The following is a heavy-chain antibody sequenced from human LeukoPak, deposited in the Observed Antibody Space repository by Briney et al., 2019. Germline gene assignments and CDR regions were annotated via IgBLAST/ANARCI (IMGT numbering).Heavy chain of an antibody. CDR2: FDPEVGEK. CDR3: ATDPSYGSGSYYNVAHDY. CDR1: GYTLTELA. D-gene: IGHD3-10*01. Sequence: GVSVKVSCKVSGYTLTELAIHWVRQTPGKGLEWMGGFDPEVGEKMYAQKFQGRVTMTRDTSISTAYMELSRLRSDDTAVYYCATDPSYGSGSYYNVAHDYWGQGTLVTVSS. J-gene: IGHJ4*02. V-gene: IGHV1-24*01.